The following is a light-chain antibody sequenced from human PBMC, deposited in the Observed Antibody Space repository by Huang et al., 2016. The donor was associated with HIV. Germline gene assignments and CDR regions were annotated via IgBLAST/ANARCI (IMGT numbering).Light chain of an antibody. Sequence: EIVLTQSPGTLSLSPGEGATLSCRASQSLSNNYLAWYPQKPGQAPRLLIYGASNRATGIPDRFSGSGSGTDFTLTISRLEPEDFAVFYCQQYGSSPKTFGQGTKVEI. V-gene: IGKV3-20*01. CDR2: GAS. CDR1: QSLSNNY. J-gene: IGKJ1*01. CDR3: QQYGSSPKT.